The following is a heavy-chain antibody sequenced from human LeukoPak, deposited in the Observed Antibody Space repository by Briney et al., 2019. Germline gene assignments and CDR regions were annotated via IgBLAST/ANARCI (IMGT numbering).Heavy chain of an antibody. CDR2: MNPNSGVT. J-gene: IGHJ4*02. V-gene: IGHV1-8*01. CDR1: GYTFTSYD. Sequence: ASVKVSFKASGYTFTSYDINWVRRASGQGLEWMGWMNPNSGVTGYAQTFQGRVSMTRDTSITTAYMELSSLRSEATAVYYCARGPIYPTSGDYPNYYFDYWGRGTLVTVSS. D-gene: IGHD1-1*01. CDR3: ARGPIYPTSGDYPNYYFDY.